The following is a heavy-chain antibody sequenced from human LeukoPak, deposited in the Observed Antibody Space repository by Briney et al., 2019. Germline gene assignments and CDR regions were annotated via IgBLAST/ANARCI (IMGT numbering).Heavy chain of an antibody. CDR2: IRSKAYGGTT. Sequence: GGSLRLSCTASGFTFGDYAMSWFRQAPGKGLEWVGFIRSKAYGGTTEYAASVKGRFTISRDDSKSIAYLQMNSLKTEDTAVYYCTRAAWELLYSYYYYMDVWGKGTTVTVSS. J-gene: IGHJ6*03. D-gene: IGHD1-26*01. CDR3: TRAAWELLYSYYYYMDV. CDR1: GFTFGDYA. V-gene: IGHV3-49*03.